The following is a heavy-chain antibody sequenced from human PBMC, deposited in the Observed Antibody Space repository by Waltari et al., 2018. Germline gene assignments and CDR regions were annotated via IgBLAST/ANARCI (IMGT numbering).Heavy chain of an antibody. CDR2: IIPILGTA. J-gene: IGHJ4*02. D-gene: IGHD3-22*01. CDR1: GGPFSSYA. V-gene: IGHV1-69*05. CDR3: AAFWVPTNYDSSGYYHTYFDY. Sequence: QVQLVQSGAEVKKPGSSVKVSCKASGGPFSSYAISWVRQAPGQGLEWMGGIIPILGTANYGQKCQGRGTITTDEYTSTAYRGLSSLRSEETAVYYCAAFWVPTNYDSSGYYHTYFDYWGQGTLVTVSS.